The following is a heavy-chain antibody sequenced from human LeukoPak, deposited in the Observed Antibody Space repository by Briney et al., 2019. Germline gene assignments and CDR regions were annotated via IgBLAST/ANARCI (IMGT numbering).Heavy chain of an antibody. D-gene: IGHD3-9*01. CDR3: AKTYYDILTGYRPFDY. V-gene: IGHV4-31*03. J-gene: IGHJ4*02. Sequence: SETLSLTCTVSGGPINSGGYYWSWIRQHPGKGLEWIGYIYYSGSTYYIPSLKSRVTISVDTSKNQFSLKLSSVTAADTAVYYCAKTYYDILTGYRPFDYWGQGTLVTVSS. CDR1: GGPINSGGYY. CDR2: IYYSGST.